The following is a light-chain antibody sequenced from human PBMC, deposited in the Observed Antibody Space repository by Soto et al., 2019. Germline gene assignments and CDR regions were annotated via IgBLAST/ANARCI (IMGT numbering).Light chain of an antibody. CDR2: GAS. CDR3: QQYGSSLTWT. J-gene: IGKJ1*01. Sequence: EIVMTQSPATLSVSPGERATLSCRASQSVNTNLAWYQQKPGQAPRLLIYGASSRAAGIPDRFSGSGSGTDFTLTISGLEPEDFAVYYCQQYGSSLTWTFGQGTKVDIK. V-gene: IGKV3-20*01. CDR1: QSVNTN.